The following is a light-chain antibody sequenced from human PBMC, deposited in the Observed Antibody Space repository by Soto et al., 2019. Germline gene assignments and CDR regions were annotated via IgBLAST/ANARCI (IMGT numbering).Light chain of an antibody. CDR1: SRHSRNN. Sequence: QLVLTQSSSASASLGSSVKLTCTLSSRHSRNNIAWHQQQPGKAPRSLMMLEGSGSYNRGSGVPDRFSGSSSGADRYLTISNLKSEDEADYYCETWDSNTRVFGGGTKLTVL. V-gene: IGLV4-60*03. J-gene: IGLJ3*02. CDR2: LEGSGSY. CDR3: ETWDSNTRV.